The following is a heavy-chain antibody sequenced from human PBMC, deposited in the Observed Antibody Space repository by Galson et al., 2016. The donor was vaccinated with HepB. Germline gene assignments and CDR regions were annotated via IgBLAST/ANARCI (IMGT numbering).Heavy chain of an antibody. CDR1: GFSFSNYW. J-gene: IGHJ6*02. CDR2: ITQDGSEN. V-gene: IGHV3-7*01. Sequence: SLRLSCAASGFSFSNYWMSWVRQSPGKGLEWVANITQDGSENYYVDSVKGRFTISRDNAKNSLYLQMNSLRAEDTAVYYCARDNKWLLSYYFYYSMDVWGQGTTVTVSS. D-gene: IGHD3-22*01. CDR3: ARDNKWLLSYYFYYSMDV.